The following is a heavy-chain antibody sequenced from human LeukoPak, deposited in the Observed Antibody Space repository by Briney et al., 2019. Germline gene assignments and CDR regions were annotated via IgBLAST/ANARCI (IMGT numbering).Heavy chain of an antibody. D-gene: IGHD3-10*01. V-gene: IGHV3-30-3*01. CDR3: ASPMVRGVIITIP. J-gene: IGHJ5*02. Sequence: GGSLRLSCAASGFTFSSYAMHWVRQAPGKGLEWVAVISYDGSNKYYADSVKGRFTISRDNSKNTLYLQMNSLRAEDTAVYYCASPMVRGVIITIPWGQGTLVTVSS. CDR1: GFTFSSYA. CDR2: ISYDGSNK.